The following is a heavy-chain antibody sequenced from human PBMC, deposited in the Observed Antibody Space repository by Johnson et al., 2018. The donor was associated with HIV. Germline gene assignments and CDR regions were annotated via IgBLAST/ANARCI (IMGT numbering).Heavy chain of an antibody. CDR2: ISSSGSTI. CDR1: GFTFTDYY. D-gene: IGHD6-19*01. V-gene: IGHV3-11*01. Sequence: QVQLVESGGGVVRPGGSLRLSCAASGFTFTDYYMSWIRQAPGKGLEWVSYISSSGSTIYYADSVKGRFTISRANAKNSLYLQMNTLRAEDTAVYYCARDAVISSGWYNVDAFDIWGQGTMVTVSS. CDR3: ARDAVISSGWYNVDAFDI. J-gene: IGHJ3*02.